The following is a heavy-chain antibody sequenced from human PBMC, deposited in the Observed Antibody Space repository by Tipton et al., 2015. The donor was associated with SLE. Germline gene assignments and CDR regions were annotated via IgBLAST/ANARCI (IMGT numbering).Heavy chain of an antibody. CDR2: VYKSGSY. CDR3: ARGALAEWELSAFYVDF. V-gene: IGHV4-59*01. Sequence: TLSLTCTVSGGSINSYYWSWIRQPPGKGLEWIGSVYKSGSYNYNPSLKSQFTLSIDTSKNQFSLEMTSVTAADTAVYYCARGALAEWELSAFYVDFWGQGTLVTVSS. J-gene: IGHJ4*02. CDR1: GGSINSYY. D-gene: IGHD1-26*01.